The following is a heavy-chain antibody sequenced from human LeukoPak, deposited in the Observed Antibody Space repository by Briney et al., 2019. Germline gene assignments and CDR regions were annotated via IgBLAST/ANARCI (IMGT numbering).Heavy chain of an antibody. CDR3: ARCRPNTSSWYYYGMDV. D-gene: IGHD6-13*01. V-gene: IGHV4-59*01. Sequence: SETLSLTCTVSGGSISSYYWSWIRQPPGKGLEWIGYIYYSGSTSYNPSLTGRVTISLDTSKNQFSLKLSSVTAADTAVYYCARCRPNTSSWYYYGMDVWGQGTTVTVSS. CDR2: IYYSGST. CDR1: GGSISSYY. J-gene: IGHJ6*02.